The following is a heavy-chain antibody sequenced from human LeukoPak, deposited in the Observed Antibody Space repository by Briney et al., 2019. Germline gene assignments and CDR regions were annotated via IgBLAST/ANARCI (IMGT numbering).Heavy chain of an antibody. CDR2: ISGDGGSP. CDR3: ARDRRGDNYDSSFQP. Sequence: GGSLRLSCAASGXNFHDYAVHWVRQAPGKGLEWVSLISGDGGSPYYAGSVKGRFTISRDNSKDSLYLQMNSLRTEDAALYYCARDRRGDNYDSSFQPWGQGTLVTVSS. J-gene: IGHJ1*01. CDR1: GXNFHDYA. V-gene: IGHV3-43*02. D-gene: IGHD3-22*01.